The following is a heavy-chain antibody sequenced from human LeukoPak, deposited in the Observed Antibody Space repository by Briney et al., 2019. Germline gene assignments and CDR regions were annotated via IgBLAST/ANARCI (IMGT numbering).Heavy chain of an antibody. V-gene: IGHV3-33*01. CDR2: IWYDGSDK. CDR3: ARDPPRRIVGATYPHY. D-gene: IGHD1-26*01. Sequence: GGSLRLSCVASGFIFSTYGMHWVRQAPGKGLEWVEVIWYDGSDKYYADSVKGRFTISRDNSKNTLYLQMNSLRAEDTAVYYCARDPPRRIVGATYPHYWGQGTLVTVSS. J-gene: IGHJ4*02. CDR1: GFIFSTYG.